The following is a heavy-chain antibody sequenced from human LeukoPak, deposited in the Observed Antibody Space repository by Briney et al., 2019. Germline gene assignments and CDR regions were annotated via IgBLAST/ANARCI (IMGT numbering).Heavy chain of an antibody. CDR2: IRYDGSNK. CDR1: GFTFSSYG. J-gene: IGHJ4*02. Sequence: GGSLRLSCAASGFTFSSYGMHWVRQAPGKGLEWVAFIRYDGSNKYYADSVKGRFTISRDNSKNTLYLQMHSLRAEDTAVYYCAKDKFSDMDFWTCAFDYSGQGSLVTVSS. CDR3: AKDKFSDMDFWTCAFDY. V-gene: IGHV3-30*02. D-gene: IGHD3/OR15-3a*01.